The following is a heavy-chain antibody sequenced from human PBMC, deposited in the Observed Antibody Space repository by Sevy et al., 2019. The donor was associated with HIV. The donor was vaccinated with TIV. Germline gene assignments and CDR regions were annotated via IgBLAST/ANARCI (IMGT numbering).Heavy chain of an antibody. V-gene: IGHV1-18*01. J-gene: IGHJ1*01. CDR1: GYTFTSYG. CDR2: ISAYNGNT. Sequence: ASVKVSCKASGYTFTSYGISWERQAPGQGLEWMGWISAYNGNTNYAQKLQGRVTMTTDTSTSTAYMELRSLRSDDTAVYYCASCYYYDSSGYPEWEYFQHWGQGTLVTVSS. CDR3: ASCYYYDSSGYPEWEYFQH. D-gene: IGHD3-22*01.